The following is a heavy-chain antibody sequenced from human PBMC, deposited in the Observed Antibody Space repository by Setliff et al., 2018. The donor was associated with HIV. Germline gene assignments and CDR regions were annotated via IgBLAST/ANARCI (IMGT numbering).Heavy chain of an antibody. V-gene: IGHV4-4*09. J-gene: IGHJ4*02. CDR1: GGSISSYY. CDR2: VSSRGDT. CDR3: ARAAAGNTGPFDL. Sequence: PSETLSLTCTVSGGSISSYYWSWIRQPPGKGLEWIGRVSSRGDTNYNPSLKSRVTMSVDTSKNQFSLKLTSVTASDTAVYYFARAAAGNTGPFDLWGQGSPVTVSS. D-gene: IGHD4-17*01.